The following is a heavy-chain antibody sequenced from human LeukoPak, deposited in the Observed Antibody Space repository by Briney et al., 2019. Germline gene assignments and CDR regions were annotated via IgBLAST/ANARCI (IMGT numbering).Heavy chain of an antibody. CDR1: GGSISSYY. D-gene: IGHD6-13*01. CDR2: IYYSGST. CDR3: ARHRPPYSSSWYYFDY. J-gene: IGHJ4*02. V-gene: IGHV4-59*08. Sequence: SETLSLTCTVSGGSISSYYWSWIRQPPGKGLEWIGYIYYSGSTNYNPSLKSRVTISVDTSKNQFSLKLSSVTAADTAVYYCARHRPPYSSSWYYFDYWGQGTLVTVSS.